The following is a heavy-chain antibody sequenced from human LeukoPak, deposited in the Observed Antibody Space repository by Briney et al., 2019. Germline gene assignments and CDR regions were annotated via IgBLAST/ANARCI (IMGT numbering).Heavy chain of an antibody. V-gene: IGHV1-2*02. CDR3: ARDQFLRDGYSYGPTRPYYMDV. CDR1: GYTFTGYY. J-gene: IGHJ6*03. CDR2: INPNSGGT. D-gene: IGHD5-18*01. Sequence: GASVKVSCKASGYTFTGYYMHWVRPAPGQGLEWMGWINPNSGGTNYAQKFQGRVTMTRDTSISTAYMELSRLRSDDTAVYYCARDQFLRDGYSYGPTRPYYMDVWGKGTTVTVSS.